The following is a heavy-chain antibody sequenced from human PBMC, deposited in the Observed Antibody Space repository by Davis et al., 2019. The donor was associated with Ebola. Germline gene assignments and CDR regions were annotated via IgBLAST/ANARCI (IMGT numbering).Heavy chain of an antibody. CDR3: ASPLDGDYVYYGMDV. J-gene: IGHJ6*02. CDR2: IIPIFGTA. D-gene: IGHD4-17*01. CDR1: GGTFSSYA. V-gene: IGHV1-69*13. Sequence: SVKVSCKASGGTFSSYAISWVRQAPGQGLEWMGGIIPIFGTANYAQKFQGRVTITADESTSTAYMELSSLRSEDTAVYYCASPLDGDYVYYGMDVWGQGTTVTVSS.